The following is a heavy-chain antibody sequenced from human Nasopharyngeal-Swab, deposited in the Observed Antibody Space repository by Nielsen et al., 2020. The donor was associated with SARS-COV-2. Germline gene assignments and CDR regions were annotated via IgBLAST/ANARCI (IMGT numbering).Heavy chain of an antibody. CDR1: GFTFSSYW. J-gene: IGHJ4*02. CDR3: ARVPGVFYYFDY. CDR2: IKQDGSEK. D-gene: IGHD7-27*01. V-gene: IGHV3-7*01. Sequence: GESLKISCAASGFTFSSYWMNWVRQAPGKGLEWVANIKQDGSEKYYVDSVKGRFTISRDNAKNSLYLQMNSLRAEDTAVYYCARVPGVFYYFDYWGQGTLVTVSS.